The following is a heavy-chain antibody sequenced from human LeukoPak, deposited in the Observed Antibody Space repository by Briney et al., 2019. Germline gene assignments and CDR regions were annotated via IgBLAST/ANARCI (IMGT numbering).Heavy chain of an antibody. V-gene: IGHV4-34*01. Sequence: SETLSLTCAVYGGSFSGYYWSWIRQPPGKGLEWIGEINHSGSTNYNPSLKSRVTISVDTSKNQFSLKLSSVTAADTAVYYCARTDDRLLYAIGDYYYYMGVWGKGTTVTVSS. CDR2: INHSGST. D-gene: IGHD2-8*01. J-gene: IGHJ6*03. CDR3: ARTDDRLLYAIGDYYYYMGV. CDR1: GGSFSGYY.